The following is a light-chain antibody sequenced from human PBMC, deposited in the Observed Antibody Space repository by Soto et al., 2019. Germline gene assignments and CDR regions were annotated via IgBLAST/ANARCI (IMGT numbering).Light chain of an antibody. CDR1: QSVSSN. Sequence: EIVMTQSPATLSVSPGERGTLSCRASQSVSSNLAWYQQKPGQAPRLLIYDAFTGATGIPARFSGSGSGTEFTLTISSLQSEDFAVYYCQQFNNWPPTFGQGTKLEIK. V-gene: IGKV3-15*01. CDR2: DAF. CDR3: QQFNNWPPT. J-gene: IGKJ2*01.